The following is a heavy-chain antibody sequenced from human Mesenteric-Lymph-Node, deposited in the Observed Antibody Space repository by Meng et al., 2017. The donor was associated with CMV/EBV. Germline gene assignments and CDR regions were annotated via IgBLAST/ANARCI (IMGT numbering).Heavy chain of an antibody. D-gene: IGHD3-9*01. CDR3: AREESNDVLTGSYCFDP. Sequence: YTFTAYHVHWVRQAPGRVLGRMGILNPSNGRTTYAEKFEDSLAMTRDTYTSTVYMELSSLRSEDTAMYFCAREESNDVLTGSYCFDPWGQGTLVTVSS. CDR2: LNPSNGRT. J-gene: IGHJ5*02. V-gene: IGHV1-46*01. CDR1: YTFTAYH.